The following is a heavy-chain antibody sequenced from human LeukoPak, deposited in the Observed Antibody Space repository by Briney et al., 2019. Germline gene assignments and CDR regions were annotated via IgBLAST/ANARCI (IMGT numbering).Heavy chain of an antibody. V-gene: IGHV4-34*01. J-gene: IGHJ4*02. CDR1: GGSFSGYY. CDR3: ARDSRTPRTGDYYFDY. Sequence: KPSETLSLTCAVYGGSFSGYYWSWIRQPPGKGLEWIGEINHSGSTNYNPSLKSRVTISVDTSKNQFSLKLSSVTAADTAVYYCARDSRTPRTGDYYFDYWGQGTLVTVPS. D-gene: IGHD7-27*01. CDR2: INHSGST.